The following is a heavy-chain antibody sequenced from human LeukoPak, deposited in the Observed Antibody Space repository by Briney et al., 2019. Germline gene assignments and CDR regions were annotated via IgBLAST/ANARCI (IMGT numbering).Heavy chain of an antibody. V-gene: IGHV3-48*02. CDR2: IGTSSSII. CDR3: ARHDYAGNSGDY. D-gene: IGHD4-23*01. CDR1: GFTFSSYS. Sequence: GGSLRLSCAASGFTFSSYSMNWVRQTPRKGLEWVSYIGTSSSIIYYADSVKGRFTISRDNAKNSLYPQMNRLRDEDTAVYYCARHDYAGNSGDYWGQGTLVTVSS. J-gene: IGHJ4*02.